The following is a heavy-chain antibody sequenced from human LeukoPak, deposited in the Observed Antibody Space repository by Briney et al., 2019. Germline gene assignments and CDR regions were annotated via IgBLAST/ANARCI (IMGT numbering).Heavy chain of an antibody. CDR1: GFTFSSYA. D-gene: IGHD3-16*02. V-gene: IGHV3-23*01. CDR2: ISGSGGST. J-gene: IGHJ4*02. Sequence: PGGSLRLSCAASGFTFSSYAMSWVRQAPGKGLEWVSAISGSGGSTYYADSVKGRFTISRDNSKNTLYLQMSSLRAEDTAVYYCAKFKALRLGELSLFDYWGQGTLVTVSS. CDR3: AKFKALRLGELSLFDY.